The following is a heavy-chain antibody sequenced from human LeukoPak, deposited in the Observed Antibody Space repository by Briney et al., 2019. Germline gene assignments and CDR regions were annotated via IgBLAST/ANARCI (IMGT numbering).Heavy chain of an antibody. CDR2: ISGYSGNA. CDR3: ARCYSSSWQRLDN. CDR1: GGTFSSYA. V-gene: IGHV1-18*01. D-gene: IGHD6-13*01. J-gene: IGHJ4*02. Sequence: ASVKVSCKASGGTFSSYAITWVRQAPGQGLGWMGWISGYSGNANYAQKFQDRVVMTTDRSTSTAYMELRSVRSDDTAVYYCARCYSSSWQRLDNWGQGTLVIVSS.